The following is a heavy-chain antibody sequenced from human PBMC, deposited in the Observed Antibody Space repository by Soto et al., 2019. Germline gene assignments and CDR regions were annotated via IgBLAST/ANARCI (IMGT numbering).Heavy chain of an antibody. D-gene: IGHD2-21*01. J-gene: IGHJ4*02. CDR3: ARSENDYSRFDF. V-gene: IGHV1-69*11. CDR1: GGTFSSYA. Sequence: GASVKVSCKTSGGTFSSYAISWVRQAPGQGLEWMGRIVPIVDTSTYAQKFKGRVTITADESTSTAYMEMRTLRSEDTCIYYCARSENDYSRFDFWGQGTLVTVSS. CDR2: IVPIVDTS.